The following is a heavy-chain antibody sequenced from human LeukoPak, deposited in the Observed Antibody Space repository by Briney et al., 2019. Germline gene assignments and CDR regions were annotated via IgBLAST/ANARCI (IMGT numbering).Heavy chain of an antibody. D-gene: IGHD5-12*01. CDR1: GYTFTSYG. CDR3: ARVGSGYDRDYYYYGMDV. Sequence: ASVKVSCKASGYTFTSYGISWVRQAPGQGLEWMGWISAYSGNTNYAQKLAGRVTMTTDTSTSTAYMELRSLRSDDTAVYYCARVGSGYDRDYYYYGMDVWGQGTTVTVSS. J-gene: IGHJ6*02. V-gene: IGHV1-18*01. CDR2: ISAYSGNT.